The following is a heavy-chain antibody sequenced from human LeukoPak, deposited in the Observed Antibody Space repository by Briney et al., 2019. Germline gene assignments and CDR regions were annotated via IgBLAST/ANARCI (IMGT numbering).Heavy chain of an antibody. D-gene: IGHD2-2*01. CDR2: INHSGST. J-gene: IGHJ4*02. V-gene: IGHV4-34*01. CDR3: ARRYCSSTSCWKNRGYYFDY. Sequence: SETLSPTCAVYGGSFSGYYWSWIRQPPGKGLEWIGEINHSGSTNYNPSLKSRVTISVDTSKNQFSLKLSSVTAADTAVYYCARRYCSSTSCWKNRGYYFDYWGQGTLVTVSS. CDR1: GGSFSGYY.